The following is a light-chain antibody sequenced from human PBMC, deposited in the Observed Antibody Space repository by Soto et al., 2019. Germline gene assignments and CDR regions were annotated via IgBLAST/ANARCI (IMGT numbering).Light chain of an antibody. V-gene: IGKV1-39*01. CDR2: AAS. J-gene: IGKJ1*01. Sequence: DIQMTQSPSSLSASIGDSVTITCRASQTIIGYLNLYQQKPGKAPRLLVTAASNLQSGVPSRFRGSGSETDFTLTITSLQPEDFATYYCQQSYTTPRTFGQGTKVDI. CDR3: QQSYTTPRT. CDR1: QTIIGY.